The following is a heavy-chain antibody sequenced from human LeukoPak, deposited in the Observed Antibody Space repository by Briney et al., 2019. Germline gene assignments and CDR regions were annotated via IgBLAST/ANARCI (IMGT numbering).Heavy chain of an antibody. CDR1: GFTFRDYY. CDR3: AREAGSWYDYLPRGYYGMDV. D-gene: IGHD6-13*01. CDR2: ISSSSSYT. Sequence: PGGSLTLSCAASGFTFRDYYMSWLRQAPGKGLEGVSYISSSSSYTNYADSVKGRFTISRDNAKNSLYLQMNSLRAEDTAVYYCAREAGSWYDYLPRGYYGMDVWGKGTTVTVSS. J-gene: IGHJ6*04. V-gene: IGHV3-11*06.